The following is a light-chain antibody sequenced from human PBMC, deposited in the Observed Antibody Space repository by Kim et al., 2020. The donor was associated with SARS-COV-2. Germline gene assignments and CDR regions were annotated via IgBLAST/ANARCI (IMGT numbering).Light chain of an antibody. Sequence: EIVLTQSPATLSLSPGERATLSCRASQSVHTYLAWYQQKPGQAPSLLIYDASNRATGGPARFSGSGSGTDFTLTISSLAPEDFAVYYWHHRGGRPLTFGGGAQGDIK. CDR1: QSVHTY. CDR2: DAS. CDR3: HHRGGRPLT. J-gene: IGKJ4*01. V-gene: IGKV3-11*01.